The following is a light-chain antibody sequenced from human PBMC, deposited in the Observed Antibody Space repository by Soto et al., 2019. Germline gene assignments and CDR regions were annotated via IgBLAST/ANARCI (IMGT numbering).Light chain of an antibody. Sequence: QSALTQPPSASGSPGQSVTISCTGTSSDVGGYIFVSWYQQHPGKAPKLMIYDVNKRPSGVPDRFSGSKSDNTASLTVSGLQAEDEADYYCVSYAGGTYVFGTGTKPTVL. CDR3: VSYAGGTYV. CDR2: DVN. CDR1: SSDVGGYIF. V-gene: IGLV2-8*01. J-gene: IGLJ1*01.